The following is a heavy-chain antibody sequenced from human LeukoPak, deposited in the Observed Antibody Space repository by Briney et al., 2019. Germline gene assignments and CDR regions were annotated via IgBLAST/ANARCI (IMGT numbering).Heavy chain of an antibody. CDR3: WRPHCSNSVCSSSRVDF. J-gene: IGHJ4*02. V-gene: IGHV4-4*02. D-gene: IGHD2-8*01. CDR1: GGSISTTNW. Sequence: PSETLSLTCAVSGGSISTTNWWNWVRQPPGKGLEWIGEIYHTGSTNYNPSLKNRVTISVDTSKNQFSLRLKSVTAADTAVYYCWRPHCSNSVCSSSRVDFWGQGTLVTVSS. CDR2: IYHTGST.